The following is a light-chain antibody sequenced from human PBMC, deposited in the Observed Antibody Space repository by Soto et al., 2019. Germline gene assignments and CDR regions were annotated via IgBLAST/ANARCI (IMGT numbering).Light chain of an antibody. Sequence: EIVWTKCPATLSLSPGERATLSCRASQSVSSYLAWYQQKPGQAPRLLIYDASSRATGIPARFSGSGSGTDFTLTISSLEPEDFAVYYCQQRSNWLTFGGGTKVEIK. CDR3: QQRSNWLT. CDR2: DAS. CDR1: QSVSSY. J-gene: IGKJ4*01. V-gene: IGKV3-11*01.